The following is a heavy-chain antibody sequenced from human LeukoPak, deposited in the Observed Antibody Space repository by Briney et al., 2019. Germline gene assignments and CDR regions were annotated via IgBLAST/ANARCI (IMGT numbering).Heavy chain of an antibody. CDR1: GFTFSSYD. CDR3: ARGGVYCSGGSCYEAFDI. V-gene: IGHV3-13*05. D-gene: IGHD2-15*01. Sequence: PGRSLRLSCAASGFTFSSYDMHWVRQATGKGLEWVSDIGTAGDPYYPGSVKGRFTISRENAKNSLYLQMNSLRAGDTAVYYCARGGVYCSGGSCYEAFDIWGQGTMVTVSS. CDR2: IGTAGDP. J-gene: IGHJ3*02.